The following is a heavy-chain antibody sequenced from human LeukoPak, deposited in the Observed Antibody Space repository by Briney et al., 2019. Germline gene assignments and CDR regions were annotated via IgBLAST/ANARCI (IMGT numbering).Heavy chain of an antibody. CDR3: AREGPRGGGNWAHDAFDM. D-gene: IGHD1-1*01. CDR1: GGSISSYY. CDR2: IYYTGST. J-gene: IGHJ3*02. V-gene: IGHV4-59*01. Sequence: SETPSLTCTVSGGSISSYYWSWIRQPPGKGLECIGYIYYTGSTYYNPSLKSRVTISVDTSKNQLSLKLSSVTAADTAVYNCAREGPRGGGNWAHDAFDMWGQGTMVTVS.